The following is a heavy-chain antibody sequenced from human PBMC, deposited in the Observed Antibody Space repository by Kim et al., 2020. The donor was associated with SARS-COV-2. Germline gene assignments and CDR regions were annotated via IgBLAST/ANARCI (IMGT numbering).Heavy chain of an antibody. CDR3: AKGRPPGGVPGMDV. J-gene: IGHJ6*02. CDR1: GFTFSSYA. D-gene: IGHD2-15*01. CDR2: ISGSGGST. Sequence: GGSLRLSCAASGFTFSSYAMSWVRQAPGKGLEWVSAISGSGGSTYYADSVKGRFTISRDNSETTLYLQMNSLRAEDTAVYYCAKGRPPGGVPGMDVWGQGTTVTVSS. V-gene: IGHV3-23*01.